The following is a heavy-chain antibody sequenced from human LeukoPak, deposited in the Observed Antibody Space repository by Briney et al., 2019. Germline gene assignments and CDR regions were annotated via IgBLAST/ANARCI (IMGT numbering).Heavy chain of an antibody. V-gene: IGHV1-2*02. Sequence: ASVKVSCKAPGYTFTGYYMHWVRQAPGQGLEWMGWINPNSGGTNYAQKFQGRVTMTRDTSISTAYMELSRLRSDDTAVYYCARWGWIQLPPSGYGMDVWGQGTTVTVSS. CDR2: INPNSGGT. CDR1: GYTFTGYY. CDR3: ARWGWIQLPPSGYGMDV. D-gene: IGHD5-18*01. J-gene: IGHJ6*02.